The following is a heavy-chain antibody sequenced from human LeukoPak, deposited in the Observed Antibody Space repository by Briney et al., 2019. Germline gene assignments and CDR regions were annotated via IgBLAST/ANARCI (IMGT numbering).Heavy chain of an antibody. J-gene: IGHJ4*02. CDR2: IHYSGST. Sequence: SETLSLTCTVSGGSISSYYWSWIRQPPGKGLEWIGYIHYSGSTNYNPSLKSRVTISVDTSKNQFSLKLSSVTAADTAVYYCARVGPDSGYDPYYFDYWGQGTLVTVSS. D-gene: IGHD5-12*01. CDR3: ARVGPDSGYDPYYFDY. CDR1: GGSISSYY. V-gene: IGHV4-59*01.